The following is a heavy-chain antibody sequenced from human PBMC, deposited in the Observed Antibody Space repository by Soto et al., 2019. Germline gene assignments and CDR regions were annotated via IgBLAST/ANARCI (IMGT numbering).Heavy chain of an antibody. J-gene: IGHJ6*02. D-gene: IGHD2-2*01. CDR3: ARLHGYCISTSCSGYYAMDV. V-gene: IGHV4-39*01. CDR1: SGSISSSSYT. Sequence: PSETLSLTCTVSSGSISSSSYTWGWIRQPPGKGLVWIGSIYYSGSTYYNPSLKSRVTVSVDTSRNQFSLKLSSVTAADTAVYYCARLHGYCISTSCSGYYAMDVWGQGTTVTVSS. CDR2: IYYSGST.